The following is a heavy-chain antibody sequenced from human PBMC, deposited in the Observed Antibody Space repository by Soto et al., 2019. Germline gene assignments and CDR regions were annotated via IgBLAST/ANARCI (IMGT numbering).Heavy chain of an antibody. CDR2: IVVGSGNT. V-gene: IGHV1-58*02. J-gene: IGHJ5*02. CDR3: AADSLAYCSGGSCPRNLYDL. CDR1: GFTFTSSA. D-gene: IGHD2-15*01. Sequence: SVKVSCKASGFTFTSSAMQWVRQARGQRLEWIGWIVVGSGNTNYAQKFQERVTITRDMSTSTAYMEPSSLRSEDTAVYYCAADSLAYCSGGSCPRNLYDLWGQGTLVIVSS.